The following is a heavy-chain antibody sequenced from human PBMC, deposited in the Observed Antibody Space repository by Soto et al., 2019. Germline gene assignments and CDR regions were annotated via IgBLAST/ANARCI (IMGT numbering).Heavy chain of an antibody. J-gene: IGHJ4*02. CDR2: ISGSGSTI. V-gene: IGHV3-48*03. CDR1: GFTFSSYE. D-gene: IGHD3-3*01. Sequence: QPGGSLRLSCAASGFTFSSYEMNWVRQAPGKGLEWVSYISGSGSTIYYADSVKGRFTISRDNAKNSLYLQMNSLRAEDTAVYYCARGGAIFGVVPDYWGQGTLVTVSS. CDR3: ARGGAIFGVVPDY.